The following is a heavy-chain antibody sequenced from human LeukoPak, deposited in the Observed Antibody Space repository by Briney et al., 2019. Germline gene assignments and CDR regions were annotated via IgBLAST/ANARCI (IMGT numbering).Heavy chain of an antibody. CDR3: AREVYSSGSAGFDY. CDR1: GYTFTSYA. Sequence: ASVKVSCKASGYTFTSYAMHWVRQAPGQRLEWMGWIYVGNGNTKYSQKLQGRVTMTTDTSTSTAYMELRSLRSDDTAVYYCAREVYSSGSAGFDYWGQGTLVTVSS. D-gene: IGHD6-19*01. J-gene: IGHJ4*02. V-gene: IGHV1-3*01. CDR2: IYVGNGNT.